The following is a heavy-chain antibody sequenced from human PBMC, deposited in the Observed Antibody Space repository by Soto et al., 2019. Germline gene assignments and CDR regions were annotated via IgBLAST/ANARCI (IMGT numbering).Heavy chain of an antibody. J-gene: IGHJ4*02. Sequence: EVQLVESGGGLVQPGGSLRLSCAASGFTFSSYWMSWVRQAPGKGLEWVASIKEDGSEKYYVDSVKGRFTISRENAKNSLSLQMNSLRAEDTAVYYCARDYVSSSFNDYWGQGTLVTVSS. D-gene: IGHD6-13*01. CDR3: ARDYVSSSFNDY. V-gene: IGHV3-7*01. CDR1: GFTFSSYW. CDR2: IKEDGSEK.